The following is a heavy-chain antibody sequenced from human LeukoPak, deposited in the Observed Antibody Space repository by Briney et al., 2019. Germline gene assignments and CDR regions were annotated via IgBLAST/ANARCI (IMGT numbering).Heavy chain of an antibody. CDR1: GGSISSYY. J-gene: IGHJ4*02. D-gene: IGHD3-10*01. Sequence: PSETLSLTCTVSGGSISSYYWSWIRQPPGKGPEWIGYIYYSGSTNYNPSLKSRVTISVDTSKNQFSLKLSSVTAADTAVYYCARGNTMVWVGDWGQGTLVTVSS. CDR3: ARGNTMVWVGD. V-gene: IGHV4-59*01. CDR2: IYYSGST.